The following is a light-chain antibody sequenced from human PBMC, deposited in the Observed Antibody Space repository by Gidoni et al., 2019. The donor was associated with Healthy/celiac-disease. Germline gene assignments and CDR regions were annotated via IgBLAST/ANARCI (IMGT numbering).Light chain of an antibody. CDR2: KVS. CDR3: MQGTHWPIT. Sequence: DVVMTQSPLSLPVTLGQPASISCRSSQSLVDSDGNTYLNWFQQRPGQSPRRLIYKVSNRDSGVPDRFSGSGSGTDFTLKISRVEAEDVGVYYCMQGTHWPITFGQETRLEIK. J-gene: IGKJ5*01. CDR1: QSLVDSDGNTY. V-gene: IGKV2-30*01.